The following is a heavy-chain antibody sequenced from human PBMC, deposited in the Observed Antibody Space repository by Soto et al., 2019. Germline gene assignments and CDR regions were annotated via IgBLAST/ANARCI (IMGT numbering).Heavy chain of an antibody. V-gene: IGHV3-33*01. D-gene: IGHD1-20*01. Sequence: GGSLKISCAGSGFTLSSYCMDWVRQVPGKGLEWVAVIWYDGSNKYYADSVKGRFTVSRDNSKNALYLQMNSLRAEDTAVYYCARDGITGTTYYYYYYMDVWGKGTTVTVSS. J-gene: IGHJ6*03. CDR3: ARDGITGTTYYYYYYMDV. CDR2: IWYDGSNK. CDR1: GFTLSSYC.